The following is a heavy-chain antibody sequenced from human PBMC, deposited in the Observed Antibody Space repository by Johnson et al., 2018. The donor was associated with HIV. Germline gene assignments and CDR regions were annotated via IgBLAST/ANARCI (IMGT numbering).Heavy chain of an antibody. V-gene: IGHV3-30*18. J-gene: IGHJ3*02. Sequence: QVQLVESGGGVVQPGRSLRLSCAASGFTFSSYGMHWVRQAPGKGLEWVTVISYDGTNKYYADSVKGRFTISRDNSKNTLYLQMNSLRAEDTDVYYCAKEQWFGELFAAFDIWGQGTMVTVSS. CDR1: GFTFSSYG. CDR3: AKEQWFGELFAAFDI. CDR2: ISYDGTNK. D-gene: IGHD3-10*01.